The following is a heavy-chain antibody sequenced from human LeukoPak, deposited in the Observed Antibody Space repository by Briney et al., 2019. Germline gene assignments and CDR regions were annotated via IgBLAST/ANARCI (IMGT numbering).Heavy chain of an antibody. CDR3: ARAYSSSWYFNWFDP. Sequence: SETLSLTCTVSGGSISSYYWSWIRQPPGKGLEWIGYIYYSGSTNYNPSLKSRVTISVDTSKNQFSLKLSSVTAADTAVYYCARAYSSSWYFNWFDPWGQGTLITVSS. J-gene: IGHJ5*02. CDR2: IYYSGST. D-gene: IGHD6-13*01. V-gene: IGHV4-59*01. CDR1: GGSISSYY.